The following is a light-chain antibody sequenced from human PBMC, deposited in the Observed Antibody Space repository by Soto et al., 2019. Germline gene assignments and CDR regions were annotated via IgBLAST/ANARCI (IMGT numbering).Light chain of an antibody. Sequence: QSVLTQPPSVSGAPGQRVTISCTGSSSNIGAGYDVNWYQQLPETAPKLLIFGDSNRPSGVPDRFSGSKSGTSASLVITGLQADDEAYYYCQSNGNGLSGSEVFGTGTKGTVL. CDR3: QSNGNGLSGSEV. J-gene: IGLJ1*01. V-gene: IGLV1-40*01. CDR1: SSNIGAGYD. CDR2: GDS.